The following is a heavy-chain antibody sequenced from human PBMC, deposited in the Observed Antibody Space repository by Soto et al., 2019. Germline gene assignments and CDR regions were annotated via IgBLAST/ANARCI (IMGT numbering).Heavy chain of an antibody. CDR3: TRETMTIRLYFDY. Sequence: AGGSLRLSCAASGFTFSSYAMHWVRQAPGKGLEWVAVISYDGSNEYYADSVKGRFTISRDNSKNTLYLQVNSLRAEDTAMYYCTRETMTIRLYFDYWGQGALVTVSS. D-gene: IGHD3-3*01. V-gene: IGHV3-30-3*01. CDR1: GFTFSSYA. J-gene: IGHJ4*02. CDR2: ISYDGSNE.